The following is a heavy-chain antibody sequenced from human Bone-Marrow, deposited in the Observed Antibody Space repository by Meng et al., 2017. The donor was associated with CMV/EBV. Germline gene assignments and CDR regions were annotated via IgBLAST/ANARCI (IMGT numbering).Heavy chain of an antibody. Sequence: ASGSTFTGYYMPWVRQAPGQGLEWMGWINPNSGGTNYAQKFQGRVTMTRDTSISTAYMELSRLRSDDTAVYYCARASYSSSWYLSDYWGQGTLVTVSS. CDR3: ARASYSSSWYLSDY. CDR2: INPNSGGT. V-gene: IGHV1-2*02. D-gene: IGHD6-13*01. CDR1: GSTFTGYY. J-gene: IGHJ4*02.